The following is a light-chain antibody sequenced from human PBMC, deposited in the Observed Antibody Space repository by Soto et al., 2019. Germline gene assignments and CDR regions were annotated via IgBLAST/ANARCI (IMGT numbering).Light chain of an antibody. Sequence: ELALTQAPGTLAFSPGERAPLSCRASQTVNNNYLAWYQQIPGQAPRLLISGASGRATGTPDRFSGSASGTDFTLTISRLEPEDFAVYYCQQYGSPPLNFGGGTKV. CDR2: GAS. CDR3: QQYGSPPLN. CDR1: QTVNNNY. V-gene: IGKV3-20*01. J-gene: IGKJ4*01.